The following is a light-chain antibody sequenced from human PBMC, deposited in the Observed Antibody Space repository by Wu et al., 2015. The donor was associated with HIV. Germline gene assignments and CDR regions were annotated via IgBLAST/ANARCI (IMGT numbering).Light chain of an antibody. V-gene: IGKV3-20*01. CDR3: QQYGNSPTT. Sequence: EIVLTQSPGTLSLSPGERATLSCRAGQSVSRDFLAWYLQKPGQPPRLLVYGASSRAAGTPDRFSGSGSGTDFTLTISRLEPEDSAVYYCQQYGNSPTTFGQGTKVE. J-gene: IGKJ1*01. CDR2: GAS. CDR1: QSVSRDF.